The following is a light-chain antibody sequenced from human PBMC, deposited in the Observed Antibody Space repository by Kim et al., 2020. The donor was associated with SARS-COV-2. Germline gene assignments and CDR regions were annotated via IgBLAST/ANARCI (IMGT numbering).Light chain of an antibody. CDR3: QSYDRSLGGVV. J-gene: IGLJ3*02. CDR1: TSNIGAVYD. Sequence: QPVLTQPPSVSGAPGQRVTISCAGNTSNIGAVYDVHWYQQLPGAAPRLLIFANTHRPSGVPGRFSASKSGTSASLAISGLQAEDEADYYCQSYDRSLGGVVFGGGTKVTVL. CDR2: ANT. V-gene: IGLV1-40*01.